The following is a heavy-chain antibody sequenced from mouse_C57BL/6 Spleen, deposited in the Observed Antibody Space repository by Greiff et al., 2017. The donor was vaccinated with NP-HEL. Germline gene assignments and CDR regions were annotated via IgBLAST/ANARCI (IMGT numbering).Heavy chain of an antibody. CDR2: INPNNGGT. CDR1: GYTFTDYN. D-gene: IGHD4-1*01. J-gene: IGHJ3*01. Sequence: EVQLQQSGPELVKPGASVKIPCKASGYTFTDYNMDWVKQSHGKSLEWIGDINPNNGGTIYNQKFKGKATLTVDKSSSTAYMELRSLTSEDTAVYYCARRRELGRAWFAYWGQGTLVTVSA. V-gene: IGHV1-18*01. CDR3: ARRRELGRAWFAY.